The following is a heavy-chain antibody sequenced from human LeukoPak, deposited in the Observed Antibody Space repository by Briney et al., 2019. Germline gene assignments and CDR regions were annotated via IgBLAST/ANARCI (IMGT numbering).Heavy chain of an antibody. J-gene: IGHJ4*02. CDR3: AGDRRDDSGDYKTFAF. CDR1: GDSVSSNSAA. D-gene: IGHD4-17*01. V-gene: IGHV6-1*01. Sequence: SQTLSLTCAISGDSVSSNSAAWNWIRQSPSRGLEWLGRTYHRSNRAEWYFDYALSVKSRIVIQPDTSKNQFSLQMNSVTPEDTAMYYCAGDRRDDSGDYKTFAFWGQGTLVTVSS. CDR2: TYHRSNRAEWYF.